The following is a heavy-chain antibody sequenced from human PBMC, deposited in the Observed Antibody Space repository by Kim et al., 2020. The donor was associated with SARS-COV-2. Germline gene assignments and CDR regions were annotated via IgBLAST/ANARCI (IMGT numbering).Heavy chain of an antibody. Sequence: ASVKVSCKASGYTFTSYAMNWVRQAPGQGLEWMGWINTNTGNPTYAQGFTGRFVFSLDTSVSTAYLQISSLKAEDTAVYYCARDLRSHWRYCSSTSCAGWFDPWGQGTLVTVSS. CDR1: GYTFTSYA. V-gene: IGHV7-4-1*02. D-gene: IGHD2-2*01. J-gene: IGHJ5*02. CDR3: ARDLRSHWRYCSSTSCAGWFDP. CDR2: INTNTGNP.